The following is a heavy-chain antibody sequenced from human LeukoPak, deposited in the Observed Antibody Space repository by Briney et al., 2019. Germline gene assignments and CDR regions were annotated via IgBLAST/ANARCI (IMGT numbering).Heavy chain of an antibody. V-gene: IGHV1-8*03. CDR1: GYTFTGYY. Sequence: ASVKVSCKASGYTFTGYYMHWVRQATGQGLKWMGWMNPNSGNTGYAQKFQGRVTITRNTSISTAYMELSSLRSEDTAVYYCARGRPYSSGLNWFDPWGQGTLVTVSS. CDR3: ARGRPYSSGLNWFDP. CDR2: MNPNSGNT. J-gene: IGHJ5*02. D-gene: IGHD6-19*01.